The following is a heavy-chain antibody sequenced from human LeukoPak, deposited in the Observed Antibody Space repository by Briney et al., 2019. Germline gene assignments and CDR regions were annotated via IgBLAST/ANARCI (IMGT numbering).Heavy chain of an antibody. V-gene: IGHV1-3*01. CDR2: INAGNGNT. D-gene: IGHD2-2*02. J-gene: IGHJ6*02. CDR3: ARGGDIVVVPTTIEANYYSGLDV. Sequence: ASVKVSCKASGYTFTSYAMHWVRQAPGQRLEWMGWINAGNGNTKYSQKFQGRVAITADESTSTAYMELSSLRFEDTAVYYCARGGDIVVVPTTIEANYYSGLDVWGQGTTVTVSS. CDR1: GYTFTSYA.